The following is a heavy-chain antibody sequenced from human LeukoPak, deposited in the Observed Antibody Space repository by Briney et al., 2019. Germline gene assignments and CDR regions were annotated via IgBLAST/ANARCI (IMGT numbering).Heavy chain of an antibody. V-gene: IGHV1-69*04. CDR2: IIPILGIA. D-gene: IGHD6-19*01. CDR1: GGTFSSYA. CDR3: ARRRSGWYRAVAFDI. Sequence: SVKVSCKASGGTFSSYAISWVRQAPGQGLEWMGRIIPILGIANYAQKFQGRVTITADKSTSTAYMELSSLRSEDTAVHYCARRRSGWYRAVAFDIWGQGTMVTVSS. J-gene: IGHJ3*02.